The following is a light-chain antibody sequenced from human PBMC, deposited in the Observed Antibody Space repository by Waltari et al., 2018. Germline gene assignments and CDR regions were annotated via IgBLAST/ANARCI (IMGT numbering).Light chain of an antibody. V-gene: IGLV1-36*01. J-gene: IGLJ2*01. CDR3: SAWDVSLNALS. CDR2: YDE. CDR1: RSNIGDSA. Sequence: QPALTQPPSVSGAPRPRVPISCSGCRSNIGDSAVNWYPQLPGKSPKLVIYYDELLPSWVSDRVSGSKSGSSASLAVSGLQSEDGALYFCSAWDVSLNALSVGGGTKLTVL.